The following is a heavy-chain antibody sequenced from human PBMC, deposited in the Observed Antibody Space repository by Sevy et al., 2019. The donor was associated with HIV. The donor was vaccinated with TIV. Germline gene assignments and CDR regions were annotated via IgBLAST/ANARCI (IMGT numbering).Heavy chain of an antibody. Sequence: ASVKVSCKASGYTFTNYYVHWVRQAPGEGLEWMGIINPSGGSTSYAQKFQGRVTMTRDTSTSTVYMELSSLRSEDTAVYYCARVYYYDSSRPGFWGQGTLVTVSS. CDR3: ARVYYYDSSRPGF. CDR1: GYTFTNYY. V-gene: IGHV1-46*01. D-gene: IGHD3-22*01. CDR2: INPSGGST. J-gene: IGHJ4*02.